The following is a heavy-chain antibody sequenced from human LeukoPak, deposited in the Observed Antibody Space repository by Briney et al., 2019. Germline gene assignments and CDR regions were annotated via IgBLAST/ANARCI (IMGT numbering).Heavy chain of an antibody. D-gene: IGHD3-10*01. J-gene: IGHJ4*02. CDR1: GFTFNTYA. CDR2: TSGSGGTT. CDR3: AKVREIMFRGPQDY. Sequence: GGSLRLSCAASGFTFNTYAMSWVRQAPGKGLEWISFTSGSGGTTYYADSVKGRFTISRDNSQSTLYLQMNSLRVEDTAVYYCAKVREIMFRGPQDYWGQGTLVTVSS. V-gene: IGHV3-23*01.